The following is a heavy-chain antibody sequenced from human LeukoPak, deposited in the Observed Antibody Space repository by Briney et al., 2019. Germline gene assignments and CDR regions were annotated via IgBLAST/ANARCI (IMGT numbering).Heavy chain of an antibody. V-gene: IGHV4-4*07. J-gene: IGHJ4*02. Sequence: SETLSLTCTVSGGSISSYYWSWIRQPAGKGLEWIGRIYTSGSTNYNPSLKSRVTMSVDTSKNQFSLKLSSVTAADTAVYYCARDWYGGNSNYFDYWGQGTLVTVSS. CDR3: ARDWYGGNSNYFDY. CDR2: IYTSGST. D-gene: IGHD4-23*01. CDR1: GGSISSYY.